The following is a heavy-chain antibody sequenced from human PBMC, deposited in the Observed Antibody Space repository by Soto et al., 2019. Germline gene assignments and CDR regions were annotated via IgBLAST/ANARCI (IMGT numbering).Heavy chain of an antibody. D-gene: IGHD6-13*01. CDR2: ISYDGSNK. J-gene: IGHJ6*02. CDR1: GFTFSSYA. Sequence: GGSLRLSCAASGFTFSSYAMHWVRQAPGKGLEWVAVISYDGSNKYYADSVKGRFTISRDNSKNTLYLQMNSLRAEDTAVYYCARDHSPEGIAAAGTVGLGMDVWGQGTTVTVSS. V-gene: IGHV3-30-3*01. CDR3: ARDHSPEGIAAAGTVGLGMDV.